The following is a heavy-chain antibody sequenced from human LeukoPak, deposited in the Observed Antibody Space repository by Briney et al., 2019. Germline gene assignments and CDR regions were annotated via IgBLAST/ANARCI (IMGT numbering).Heavy chain of an antibody. CDR1: GFTFSSYA. CDR2: ISYDGSNK. CDR3: ARDSRSSWYGEDFDY. J-gene: IGHJ4*02. Sequence: GGSLRLSCAASGFTFSSYAMHWVRQAPGKGLEWVAVISYDGSNKYYADSVKGRFTISRDNSKNTLYLQMNSLRAEDTAVYCCARDSRSSWYGEDFDYWGQGTLVTVSS. V-gene: IGHV3-30*04. D-gene: IGHD6-13*01.